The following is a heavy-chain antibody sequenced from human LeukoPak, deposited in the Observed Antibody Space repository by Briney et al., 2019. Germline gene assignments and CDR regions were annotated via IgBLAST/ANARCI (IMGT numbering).Heavy chain of an antibody. CDR3: AKVNSRYFDWSAPLFDY. D-gene: IGHD3-9*01. CDR2: INPNSGGT. CDR1: GYTFTGYY. J-gene: IGHJ4*02. Sequence: ASVKVSCKASGYTFTGYYMHWVRQAPGQGLEWMGWINPNSGGTNYAQKFQGRVTMTRDTSISTAYMELSRLRSDDTAVYYCAKVNSRYFDWSAPLFDYWGQGTLVTVSS. V-gene: IGHV1-2*02.